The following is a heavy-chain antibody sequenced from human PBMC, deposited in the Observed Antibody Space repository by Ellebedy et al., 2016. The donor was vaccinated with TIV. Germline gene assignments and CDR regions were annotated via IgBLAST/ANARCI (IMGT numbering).Heavy chain of an antibody. D-gene: IGHD3-22*01. J-gene: IGHJ4*02. CDR1: GFTVSSNY. CDR3: ASSGSGYYPLRY. V-gene: IGHV3-66*01. CDR2: IYSGGST. Sequence: GGSLRLSXAASGFTVSSNYMSWVRQAPGKGLEWVSVIYSGGSTYYADSVKGRFTISRDNSKNTLYLQMNSLRAEDTAVYYCASSGSGYYPLRYWGQGTLVTVSS.